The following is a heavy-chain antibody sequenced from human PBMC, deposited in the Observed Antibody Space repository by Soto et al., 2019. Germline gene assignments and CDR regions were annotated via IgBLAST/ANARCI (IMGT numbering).Heavy chain of an antibody. Sequence: ASVKVSCKASGYTFTSYGISWVRQAPGQGLEWMGWISAYNGDTNYAQKLQGRVTMTKDTSTSTAYMELRSLKDEDTAVYYCGVDTTGLLDYWGQGTLVTVSS. D-gene: IGHD5-18*01. J-gene: IGHJ4*02. CDR3: GVDTTGLLDY. CDR1: GYTFTSYG. V-gene: IGHV1-18*04. CDR2: ISAYNGDT.